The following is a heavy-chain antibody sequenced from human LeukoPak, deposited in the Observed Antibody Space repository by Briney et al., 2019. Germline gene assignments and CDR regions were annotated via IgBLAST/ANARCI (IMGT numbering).Heavy chain of an antibody. J-gene: IGHJ4*02. D-gene: IGHD6-13*01. V-gene: IGHV4-59*01. CDR2: IYYSGST. CDR1: GGSISSYY. CDR3: ARFLEVYSRGYYFDY. Sequence: SETLSLTCTVSGGSISSYYWSWIRQPPGKGLEWIGYIYYSGSTNYNPSLKSRVTISVDTSKNQFSLKLSSVTAADTAVYYCARFLEVYSRGYYFDYWGQGTLVTVSS.